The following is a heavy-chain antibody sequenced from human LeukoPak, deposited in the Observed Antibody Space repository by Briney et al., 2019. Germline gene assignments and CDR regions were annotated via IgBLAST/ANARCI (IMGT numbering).Heavy chain of an antibody. CDR1: GGSISSSSYY. J-gene: IGHJ4*02. V-gene: IGHV4-39*07. D-gene: IGHD2-2*01. Sequence: SETLSLTCTVSGGSISSSSYYWGWIRQPPGKGLEWIGSIYYSGSTYYNPSLKSRVTISVDTSKNQFSLKLSSVTAADTAVYYCASYHGLYYFDYWGQGTLVTVSS. CDR3: ASYHGLYYFDY. CDR2: IYYSGST.